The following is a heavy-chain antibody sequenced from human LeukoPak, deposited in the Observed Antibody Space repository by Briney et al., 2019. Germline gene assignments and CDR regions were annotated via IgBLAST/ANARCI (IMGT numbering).Heavy chain of an antibody. CDR2: ISGGGEKT. J-gene: IGHJ4*02. V-gene: IGHV3-23*01. CDR3: ARDFYDSSGYYYDY. D-gene: IGHD3-22*01. CDR1: GFTFSGYT. Sequence: PGGSLRLSCAASGFTFSGYTMSWVRQAPGKGLEWVSAISGGGEKTYYADSVKGRFTISRDNSKGTLYLQMNSLGAEDSALYYCARDFYDSSGYYYDYWGQGTLVTASS.